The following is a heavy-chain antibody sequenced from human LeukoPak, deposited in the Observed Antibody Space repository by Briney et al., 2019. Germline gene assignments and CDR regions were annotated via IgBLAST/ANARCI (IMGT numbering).Heavy chain of an antibody. CDR2: IYSGGST. V-gene: IGHV3-66*01. CDR1: GFTFSSYA. CDR3: ARDGYYYMDV. Sequence: GGSLRLSCAASGFTFSSYAMSWVRQAPGKGLEWVSVIYSGGSTYYADSVKGRFTISRDNSKNTLYLQMNSLRAEDTAVYYCARDGYYYMDVWGKGTTVTISS. J-gene: IGHJ6*03.